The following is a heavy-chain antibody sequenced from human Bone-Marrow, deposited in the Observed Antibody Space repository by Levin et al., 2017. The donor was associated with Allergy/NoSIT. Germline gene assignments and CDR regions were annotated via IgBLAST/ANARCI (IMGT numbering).Heavy chain of an antibody. V-gene: IGHV3-30-3*01. CDR2: IIDDGSNT. J-gene: IGHJ4*02. CDR3: ARDLDGSGSLDH. Sequence: RGESLKISCAASGFLFSAYAMHWVRQAPGKGLEWVALIIDDGSNTFYPDSVTARFTISRDNSKNTLYLQMNSLRTDDTAIYYCARDLDGSGSLDHWGQGTLVTVSS. D-gene: IGHD3-22*01. CDR1: GFLFSAYA.